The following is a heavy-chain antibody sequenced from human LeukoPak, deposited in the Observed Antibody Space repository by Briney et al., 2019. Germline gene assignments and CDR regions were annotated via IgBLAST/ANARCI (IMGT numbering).Heavy chain of an antibody. Sequence: GRSLRLSCAASGFTFDDYAMHWVRQAPGKGLEWVSGISWNSGSIGYADSVKGRFTISRDNAKNSLYLQMNSLRAEDTALYYCAKEFLRRTMVRGVNDYWGQGTLVTVSS. V-gene: IGHV3-9*01. CDR3: AKEFLRRTMVRGVNDY. J-gene: IGHJ4*02. D-gene: IGHD3-10*01. CDR2: ISWNSGSI. CDR1: GFTFDDYA.